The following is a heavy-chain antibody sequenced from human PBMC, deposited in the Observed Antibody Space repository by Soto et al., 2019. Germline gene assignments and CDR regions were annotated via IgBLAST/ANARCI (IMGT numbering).Heavy chain of an antibody. CDR2: IDYSGGT. CDR1: ARSLSSGDNY. J-gene: IGHJ5*02. Sequence: SQTLSPTCTVSARSLSSGDNYCRWLPEPPGKGLEWIGYIDYSGGTYYNPSLKSRVTISVDTSKNQFSLKLSSVTAADTAVYYCARLVLLLQGRWFDPWGQGTLVTVSS. CDR3: ARLVLLLQGRWFDP. D-gene: IGHD2-15*01. V-gene: IGHV4-30-4*08.